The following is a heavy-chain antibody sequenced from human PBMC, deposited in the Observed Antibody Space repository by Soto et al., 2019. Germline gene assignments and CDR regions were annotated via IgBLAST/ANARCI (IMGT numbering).Heavy chain of an antibody. J-gene: IGHJ6*03. V-gene: IGHV3-48*01. CDR1: GFTFSSYS. CDR2: ISSSSSTT. D-gene: IGHD5-18*01. Sequence: GGSLRLSCAASGFTFSSYSMNWVRQAPGKGLEWVSYISSSSSTTYYADSVKGRFTISRDNAKNSLYLQMNSLRAEDTAVYYCARVWAGGYRYGGYMDVWGKGTTVTVSS. CDR3: ARVWAGGYRYGGYMDV.